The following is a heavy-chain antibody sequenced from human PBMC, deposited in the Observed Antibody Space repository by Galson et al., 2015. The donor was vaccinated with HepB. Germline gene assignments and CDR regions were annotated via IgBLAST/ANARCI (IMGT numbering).Heavy chain of an antibody. CDR2: IYYSGST. CDR3: ARQKGTKIPFDY. CDR1: GGSINSYY. Sequence: SETLSLTCTVSGGSINSYYWSWIRQPPGKGLEWIGYIYYSGSTNYNPSLKSRATISVDTSKNQFSLNLSSVTAADTAVYYCARQKGTKIPFDYWGQGALVTVSS. J-gene: IGHJ4*02. V-gene: IGHV4-59*08. D-gene: IGHD2-8*01.